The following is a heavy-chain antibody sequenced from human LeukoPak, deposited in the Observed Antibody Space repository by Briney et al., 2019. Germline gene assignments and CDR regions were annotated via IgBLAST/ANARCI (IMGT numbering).Heavy chain of an antibody. Sequence: SETLSLTCAVYGGSFSGYYWSWIRQPPGKGLEWIGEINHSGSTNYNPSLKSRVTISVDTSKNQFSLKLTSVTAADTAVYYCAKSGSFRSGRPFDYWGQGTLVTVSS. D-gene: IGHD3-10*01. V-gene: IGHV4-34*01. CDR3: AKSGSFRSGRPFDY. J-gene: IGHJ4*02. CDR2: INHSGST. CDR1: GGSFSGYY.